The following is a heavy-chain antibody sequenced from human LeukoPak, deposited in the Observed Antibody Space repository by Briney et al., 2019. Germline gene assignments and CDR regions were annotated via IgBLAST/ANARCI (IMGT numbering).Heavy chain of an antibody. J-gene: IGHJ3*02. D-gene: IGHD3-22*01. CDR1: GDSISSSNYY. V-gene: IGHV4-39*07. CDR3: ASGFTMRDAFDI. CDR2: IYYSGSP. Sequence: SETLSLTCTVSGDSISSSNYYWGWIRQPPGKGLEWVVSIYYSGSPYYNPSLKSRVTISVDTSKNQFSLKLSSVTAADTAVYYCASGFTMRDAFDIWGQGTVVTVSS.